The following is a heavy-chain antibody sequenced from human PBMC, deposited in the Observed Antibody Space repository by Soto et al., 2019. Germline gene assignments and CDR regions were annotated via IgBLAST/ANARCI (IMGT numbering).Heavy chain of an antibody. CDR2: IYYSGST. Sequence: PSEPLSLNCTVSGGSISSGGYYWSRILQHPGKGLEWIGYIYYSGSTYYNPSLKSRVTISVDTSKNQFSLKLSSVTAADTAVYYCASDQSDYYDSSGYKFDYWGQGTLVTVSS. V-gene: IGHV4-31*03. D-gene: IGHD3-22*01. J-gene: IGHJ4*02. CDR3: ASDQSDYYDSSGYKFDY. CDR1: GGSISSGGYY.